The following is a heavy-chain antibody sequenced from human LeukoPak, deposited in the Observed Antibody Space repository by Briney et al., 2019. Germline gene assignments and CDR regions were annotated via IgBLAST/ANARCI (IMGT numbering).Heavy chain of an antibody. CDR1: GFTLSSYG. J-gene: IGHJ4*02. CDR2: ISYDGSNK. V-gene: IGHV3-30*18. CDR3: AKAASRGLYCSGGSCYALVY. D-gene: IGHD2-15*01. Sequence: GRSLRLSCAASGFTLSSYGMHWVCQAPGKGLEWVAIISYDGSNKYYADSVKGRFTISRDNSKNTLYLQMNSLRAEDTAVYYCAKAASRGLYCSGGSCYALVYWGQGNLVTVSS.